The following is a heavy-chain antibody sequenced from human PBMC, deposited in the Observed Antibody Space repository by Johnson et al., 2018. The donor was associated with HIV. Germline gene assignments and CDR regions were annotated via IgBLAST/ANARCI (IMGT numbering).Heavy chain of an antibody. D-gene: IGHD7-27*01. V-gene: IGHV3-30-3*01. J-gene: IGHJ3*02. Sequence: VQLVESGGGVVQPGRSLRLSCAASGFTFSSYAMHWVRQAPGKGLEWVAVISYDGSNKYYADSVEGRFTISRDNSRNTLYLQMNSLRTEDTAVYYCARVGLTGAQTGDAFDIWGQGTMVTVSS. CDR1: GFTFSSYA. CDR2: ISYDGSNK. CDR3: ARVGLTGAQTGDAFDI.